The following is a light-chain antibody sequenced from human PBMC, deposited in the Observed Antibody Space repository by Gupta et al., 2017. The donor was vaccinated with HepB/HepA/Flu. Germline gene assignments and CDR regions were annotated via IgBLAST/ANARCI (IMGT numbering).Light chain of an antibody. CDR2: GAS. J-gene: IGKJ1*01. CDR1: QSVGSSY. Sequence: EIVFTQSPGTLSLSPGERGTLSCRASQSVGSSYLAWYQQKPGQAPRLLIYGASNRATGIPDRFSGGGSGTDFTLTISRLEPEDFAVYYCQQDGSSPGTFGQGTKVEIK. V-gene: IGKV3-20*01. CDR3: QQDGSSPGT.